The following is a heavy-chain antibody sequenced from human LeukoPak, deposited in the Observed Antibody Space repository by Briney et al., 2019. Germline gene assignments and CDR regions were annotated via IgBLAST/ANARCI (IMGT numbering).Heavy chain of an antibody. CDR1: GFTFSSYT. J-gene: IGHJ4*02. V-gene: IGHV3-64*04. CDR3: AKDRGRTWVQVAN. CDR2: ISSYGGST. D-gene: IGHD2-15*01. Sequence: GGSLRLSCSASGFTFSSYTMHWVRQAPGKGLEYVSGISSYGGSTYYADSVKGRFTISRDNSKNTLYLQMNSLRVEDTAVYYCAKDRGRTWVQVANWGQGTLVTVSS.